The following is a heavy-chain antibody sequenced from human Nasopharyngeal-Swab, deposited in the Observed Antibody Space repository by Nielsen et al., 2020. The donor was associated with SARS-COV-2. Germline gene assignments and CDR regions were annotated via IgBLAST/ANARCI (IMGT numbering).Heavy chain of an antibody. J-gene: IGHJ4*02. CDR2: INLIGST. D-gene: IGHD4-17*01. V-gene: IGHV4-34*01. Sequence: SVTLSLTCAVYGGSFTTYSWIWIRQPPGKGLEWIGKINLIGSTNYNTYNPSLNSRVTISLATSKNQFSLTLTSVTAADTAIYFCARGRYYGDYDYWGQGALVTVSS. CDR3: ARGRYYGDYDY. CDR1: GGSFTTYS.